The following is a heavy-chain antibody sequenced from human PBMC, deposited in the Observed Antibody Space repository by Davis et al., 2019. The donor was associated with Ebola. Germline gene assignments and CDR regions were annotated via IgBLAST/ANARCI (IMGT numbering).Heavy chain of an antibody. CDR3: VKPAVTANTWYFDL. J-gene: IGHJ2*01. D-gene: IGHD2-2*01. CDR2: INNNGGTT. V-gene: IGHV3-64D*06. CDR1: GFTFSRYS. Sequence: GGSLRLSCSASGFTFSRYSMHWVRQAPGKGLEYVSVINNNGGTTYYSDSVRDRFTISRDNSQNTLHLQMSSLRVEDTAVYYCVKPAVTANTWYFDLWGRGTLVTVSS.